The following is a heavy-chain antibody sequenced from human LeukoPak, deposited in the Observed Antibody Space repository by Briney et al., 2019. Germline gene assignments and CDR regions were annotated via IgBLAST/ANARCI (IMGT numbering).Heavy chain of an antibody. CDR3: ARDPTY. CDR1: GDSINSHY. Sequence: SETLSLTCTVSGDSINSHYWTWVRQAPGKGAEWIGYNYYTASTNYSPSIKSRVSISIAPSKNQFPLKLTSVTASDTAVYYCARDPTYWGQGNLVTVSS. V-gene: IGHV4-59*11. J-gene: IGHJ4*02. CDR2: NYYTAST.